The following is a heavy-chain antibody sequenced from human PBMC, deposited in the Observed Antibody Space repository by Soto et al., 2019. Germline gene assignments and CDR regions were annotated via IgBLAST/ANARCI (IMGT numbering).Heavy chain of an antibody. V-gene: IGHV4-30-4*01. J-gene: IGHJ6*02. CDR1: GGSISSGDYY. Sequence: TLSLTCTVSGGSISSGDYYWSWIRQPPGKGLEWIGYIYYSGSTYYNPSLKSRVTISVDTSKNQFSLKLSSVTAADTAVYYCARDNILGILYGGMDVWGQGTTVTVYS. D-gene: IGHD3-3*01. CDR3: ARDNILGILYGGMDV. CDR2: IYYSGST.